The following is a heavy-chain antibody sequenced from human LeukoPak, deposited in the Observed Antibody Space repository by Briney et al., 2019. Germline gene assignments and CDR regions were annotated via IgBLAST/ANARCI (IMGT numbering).Heavy chain of an antibody. CDR1: GYTFTSYG. Sequence: GASVKVSFKASGYTFTSYGISWVRQAPGQGLEWMGWISAYNGNTNYAQKLQGRVTMTTDTSTSTAYMELRSLRSDDTAVYYCASVGTPDSSGYYYFLDYWGQGTLVTVSS. CDR2: ISAYNGNT. J-gene: IGHJ4*02. V-gene: IGHV1-18*01. D-gene: IGHD3-22*01. CDR3: ASVGTPDSSGYYYFLDY.